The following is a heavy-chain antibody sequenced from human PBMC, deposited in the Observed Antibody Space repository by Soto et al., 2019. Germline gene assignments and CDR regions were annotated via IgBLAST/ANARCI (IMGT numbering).Heavy chain of an antibody. D-gene: IGHD1-1*01. V-gene: IGHV4-59*01. CDR3: ARVWDWNYFDY. CDR1: GGSISGYY. CDR2: IYYSGST. J-gene: IGHJ4*02. Sequence: PSETLSLTCTVSGGSISGYYWSWIRQPPGKGLEWIGYIYYSGSTNYNPSLKSRVTISVDTSKNQFSLKLSSVTAADTAVYYCARVWDWNYFDYWGQGTLVTVSS.